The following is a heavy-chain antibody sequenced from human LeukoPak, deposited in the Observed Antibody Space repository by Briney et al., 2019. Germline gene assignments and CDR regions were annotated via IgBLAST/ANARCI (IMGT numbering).Heavy chain of an antibody. CDR2: ISYDGSNK. J-gene: IGHJ4*02. V-gene: IGHV3-30*18. CDR1: GFTFSSYG. Sequence: GRSLRLSCAASGFTFSSYGMPWVRQAPGKGLEWVAVISYDGSNKYYADSVKGRFTISRDNSENTLYLQMNSLRAEDTSVYYCAKSAQYYFDYWGQGTLVTVSS. CDR3: AKSAQYYFDY.